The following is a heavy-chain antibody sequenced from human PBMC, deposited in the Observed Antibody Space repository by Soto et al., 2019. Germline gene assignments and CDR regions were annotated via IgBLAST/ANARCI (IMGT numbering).Heavy chain of an antibody. Sequence: GGSLRLSCAASGYIFTNYAMNWVRQAPGKGLEWVSVIGGRGNSAYYADSVQGRFTISRDNSKNTLSLQMSSLTADDTAIYYCVREGRGSFDFWGRGTMVTVSS. V-gene: IGHV3-23*01. CDR1: GYIFTNYA. CDR3: VREGRGSFDF. D-gene: IGHD5-12*01. CDR2: IGGRGNSA. J-gene: IGHJ3*01.